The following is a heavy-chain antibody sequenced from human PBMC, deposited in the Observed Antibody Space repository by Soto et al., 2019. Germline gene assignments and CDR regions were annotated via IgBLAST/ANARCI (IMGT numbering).Heavy chain of an antibody. D-gene: IGHD3-10*01. J-gene: IGHJ6*02. Sequence: PSDTLSLTCTVSGGSVSNISDYWSWVRQPPGKGLEWIGYIYYSGSADYNPSLGSRVTISLDTSKNQFSLKLSSVTTADTAVYYCARGVGLGYYYYHMDLWGQGTTVTVSS. V-gene: IGHV4-61*01. CDR3: ARGVGLGYYYYHMDL. CDR2: IYYSGSA. CDR1: GGSVSNISDY.